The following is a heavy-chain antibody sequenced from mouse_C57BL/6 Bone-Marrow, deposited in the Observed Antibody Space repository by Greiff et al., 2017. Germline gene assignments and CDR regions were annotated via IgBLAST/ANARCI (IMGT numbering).Heavy chain of an antibody. Sequence: EVKVEESGGGLVQPGESLKLSCESNEYEFPSHDMSWVRKTPEKRLELVAAINSDGGSTYYPDTMERRFIISRDNTKKPLYLQLSSLRSEDTALSYCARHSPDYGSSYGGYFDVWGTGTTVTVSS. CDR1: EYEFPSHD. V-gene: IGHV5-2*03. J-gene: IGHJ1*03. CDR3: ARHSPDYGSSYGGYFDV. D-gene: IGHD1-1*01. CDR2: INSDGGST.